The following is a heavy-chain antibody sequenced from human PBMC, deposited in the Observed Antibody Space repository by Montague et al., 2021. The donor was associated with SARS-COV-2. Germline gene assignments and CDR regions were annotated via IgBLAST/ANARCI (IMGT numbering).Heavy chain of an antibody. J-gene: IGHJ6*02. D-gene: IGHD6-13*01. Sequence: SETLSLTCTVSGGSISSSSYYWGWIRQPPGKGLEWIGSIYYSGSTYYNPSLKSRVTISVDTSKNQFSLKLSSVIAADTAVYYCARVGRQQLVRLSGMDVWGQGTTVTASS. CDR3: ARVGRQQLVRLSGMDV. CDR1: GGSISSSSYY. V-gene: IGHV4-39*07. CDR2: IYYSGST.